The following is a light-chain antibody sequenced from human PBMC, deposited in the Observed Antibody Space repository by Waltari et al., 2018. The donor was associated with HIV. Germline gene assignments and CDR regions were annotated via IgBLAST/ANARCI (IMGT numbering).Light chain of an antibody. J-gene: IGLJ2*01. CDR1: SSNIGTNP. Sequence: QSVLTQPPSASGTPGPRVTISCSGGSSNIGTNPVFWYQHLPGTAPKVLIYPTTQRPSGVPGRFSGSKSGTSAYLAISGLQSEDEADYYCAAWDDSLNGHLVFGGGTKLTVL. V-gene: IGLV1-44*01. CDR2: PTT. CDR3: AAWDDSLNGHLV.